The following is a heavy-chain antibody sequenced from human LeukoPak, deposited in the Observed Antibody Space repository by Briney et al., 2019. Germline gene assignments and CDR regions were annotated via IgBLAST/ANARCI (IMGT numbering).Heavy chain of an antibody. CDR3: ARVAGSSGYYRFDP. J-gene: IGHJ5*02. V-gene: IGHV1-2*02. CDR1: GYTFTTFY. CDR2: INPNSGGT. Sequence: ASVKVSCKASGYTFTTFYMNWVRRAPGQGLEWMGWINPNSGGTNCAQKFQGRVTMTRDTSISTAYMELSRLRSDDTAVYYCARVAGSSGYYRFDPWGQGTLVTVSS. D-gene: IGHD3-22*01.